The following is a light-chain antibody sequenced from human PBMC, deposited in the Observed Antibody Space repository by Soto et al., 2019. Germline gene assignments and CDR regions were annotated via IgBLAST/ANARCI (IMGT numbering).Light chain of an antibody. V-gene: IGKV1-39*01. CDR3: QQSFSSFLYT. Sequence: DIQMTQSPSSLSASVGDRVNITCRASQSISSYLNWYQQKPGKAPKLLIYAASSLQSGVPSRFSGSGSGTDFTLTISSLQPEDFATYYCQQSFSSFLYTFGQWTKLEIK. J-gene: IGKJ2*01. CDR2: AAS. CDR1: QSISSY.